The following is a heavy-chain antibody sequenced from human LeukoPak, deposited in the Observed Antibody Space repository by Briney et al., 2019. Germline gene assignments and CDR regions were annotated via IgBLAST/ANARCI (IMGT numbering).Heavy chain of an antibody. CDR2: ISPGDYDT. CDR3: ARTAYYYYYYMDV. CDR1: GYRFTNYW. J-gene: IGHJ6*03. V-gene: IGHV5-51*01. Sequence: GESLKTSCKGSGYRFTNYWIGWVRPMPGKGLGWMGIISPGDYDTTYSPSFQGQVTISADKSISTAYLQWSSLKASHTAMYYCARTAYYYYYYMDVWGKGTTVTVSS.